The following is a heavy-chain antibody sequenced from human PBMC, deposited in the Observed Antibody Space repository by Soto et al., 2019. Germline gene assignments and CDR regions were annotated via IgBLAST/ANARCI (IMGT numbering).Heavy chain of an antibody. CDR2: ISAYNGNT. Sequence: ASVKVSCKASGYTFTSYGISWVRQAPGQGLEWMGWISAYNGNTNYVQKLQGRVTMTTDTSTSTAYMELRSLRSDDTAVYYCARAGYCISTSCHPRTNWFDPWGQGTLVTVSS. V-gene: IGHV1-18*01. CDR1: GYTFTSYG. CDR3: ARAGYCISTSCHPRTNWFDP. J-gene: IGHJ5*02. D-gene: IGHD2-2*01.